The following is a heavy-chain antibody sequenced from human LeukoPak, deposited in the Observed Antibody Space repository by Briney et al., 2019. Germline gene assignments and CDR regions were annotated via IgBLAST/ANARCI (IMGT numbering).Heavy chain of an antibody. V-gene: IGHV4-59*01. Sequence: SETLSLTCTVSGGSISSYYWSWIRQPPGKGLEWIGYIYYSGSTNYNPSLKSRVTISVDTSKNQFSLKLSSVTAADTAVYYCAREDDILTGYYNVGPGAFDIWGQGTMVTVSS. CDR2: IYYSGST. CDR1: GGSISSYY. J-gene: IGHJ3*02. CDR3: AREDDILTGYYNVGPGAFDI. D-gene: IGHD3-9*01.